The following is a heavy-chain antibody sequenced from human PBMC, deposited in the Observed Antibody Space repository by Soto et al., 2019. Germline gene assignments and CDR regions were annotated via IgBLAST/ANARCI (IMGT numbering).Heavy chain of an antibody. CDR1: GFTFSGST. J-gene: IGHJ3*02. CDR3: TRHQVQGAPPTVTPPDYAFDI. CDR2: IRSKANRYAT. D-gene: IGHD4-17*01. Sequence: EVQLVESGGGLVQPGGSLKLSCAGSGFTFSGSTMHWVRQASGKGLEWLGRIRSKANRYATAYAASVKGRFTITRDDSKNTAYLQMTSLKSEDTAVYYCTRHQVQGAPPTVTPPDYAFDIWGQGTIATVPS. V-gene: IGHV3-73*01.